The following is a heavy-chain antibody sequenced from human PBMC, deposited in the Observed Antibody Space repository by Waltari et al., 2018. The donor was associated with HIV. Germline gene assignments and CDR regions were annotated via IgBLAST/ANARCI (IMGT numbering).Heavy chain of an antibody. Sequence: QVQLKESGPGLVKPSETLSLTCTVSGGSITSSSWSWIRQPPGKGLEWIGYIYYSGSTNYNPSLKSRVTISVDTSKNQFSLNVTSVTAADTAVYYCARGPTRYYFDNWGQGTLVTVSS. J-gene: IGHJ4*02. D-gene: IGHD2-2*01. CDR3: ARGPTRYYFDN. V-gene: IGHV4-59*01. CDR2: IYYSGST. CDR1: GGSITSSS.